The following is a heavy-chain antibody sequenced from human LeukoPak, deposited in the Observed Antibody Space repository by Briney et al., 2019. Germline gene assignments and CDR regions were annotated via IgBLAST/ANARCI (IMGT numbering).Heavy chain of an antibody. CDR3: ARLRSPGDFDY. CDR1: GGSVSGTNYY. J-gene: IGHJ4*02. Sequence: SETLSLTCSVSGGSVSGTNYYWAWIRQPPEKGLERIGTIYYSGSTYYNVSLKSRVTISVDTSKNQFSLNLSSVTAADTAVYYCARLRSPGDFDYWGQGTLVTVSS. V-gene: IGHV4-39*07. CDR2: IYYSGST. D-gene: IGHD1-26*01.